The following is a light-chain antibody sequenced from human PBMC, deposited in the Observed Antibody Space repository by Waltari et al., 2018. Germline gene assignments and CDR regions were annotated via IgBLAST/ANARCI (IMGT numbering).Light chain of an antibody. CDR3: CSYAGSSTLV. V-gene: IGLV2-23*02. CDR2: EVT. J-gene: IGLJ3*02. CDR1: SSDVGRYNL. Sequence: QSALTQPAPVSGSPGQSLPISCTGTSSDVGRYNLVPWYQQHPGKAPKLMVYEVTKRPSGVSNRFSGSKSGNSASLTISGLQAEDEADYYCCSYAGSSTLVFGGGTKVTVL.